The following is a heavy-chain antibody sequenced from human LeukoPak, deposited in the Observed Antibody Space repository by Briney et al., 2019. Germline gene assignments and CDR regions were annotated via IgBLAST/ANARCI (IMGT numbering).Heavy chain of an antibody. CDR3: AKDGLWFGDLTYFDY. J-gene: IGHJ4*02. CDR1: GFTFSDFS. Sequence: GGSLRLSCAASGFTFSDFSINWVRQAPGRGLEWVSYISGRGSTVVYADSVKGRFTISRDNAKNSVFLQMNSLRAEDTAVYYCAKDGLWFGDLTYFDYWGQGTLVTVSS. D-gene: IGHD3-10*01. CDR2: ISGRGSTV. V-gene: IGHV3-48*04.